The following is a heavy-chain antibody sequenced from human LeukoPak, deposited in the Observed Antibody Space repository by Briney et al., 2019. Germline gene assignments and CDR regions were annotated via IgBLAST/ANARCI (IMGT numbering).Heavy chain of an antibody. Sequence: SETLSLTCTVSGYSISSGYYWGWIRQPPGKGLEWIGSIYHSGSTYYNPSLKSRVTISIDTSKNQFSLKLSSVTAADTAVYYCARDQAPTTVVTTWGQGTLATVSS. CDR2: IYHSGST. CDR1: GYSISSGYY. V-gene: IGHV4-38-2*02. D-gene: IGHD4-23*01. CDR3: ARDQAPTTVVTT. J-gene: IGHJ4*02.